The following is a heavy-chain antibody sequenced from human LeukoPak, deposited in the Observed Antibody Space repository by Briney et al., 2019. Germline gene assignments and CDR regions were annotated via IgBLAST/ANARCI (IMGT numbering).Heavy chain of an antibody. V-gene: IGHV3-13*01. D-gene: IGHD1-20*01. CDR1: GCTFSSYD. CDR3: RVNWNDLGYYFDY. Sequence: PGGSLRLSCAASGCTFSSYDMDWVRQATGKRLEWVSAIGTTGDTYYPGSVKGRFTISRENVKNSLYLQMNSLRAEDTAVYCARVNWNDLGYYFDYWGQGTLVTVSS. J-gene: IGHJ4*02. CDR2: IGTTGDT.